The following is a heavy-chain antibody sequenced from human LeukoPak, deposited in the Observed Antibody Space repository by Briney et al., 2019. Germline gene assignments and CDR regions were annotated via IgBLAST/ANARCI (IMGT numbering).Heavy chain of an antibody. V-gene: IGHV3-30*18. D-gene: IGHD3-22*01. CDR1: GFTFSSYG. J-gene: IGHJ4*02. CDR2: ISYDGSNK. Sequence: GGSLRLSCAASGFTFSSYGMHWVRQAPGKGLEWVAVISYDGSNKYYADSVKGRFTISRDNSKNTLYLQMNSLRAEDTAVYYCAKDQGVYYYDSSGYEYYFDYWGQGTLVTVSS. CDR3: AKDQGVYYYDSSGYEYYFDY.